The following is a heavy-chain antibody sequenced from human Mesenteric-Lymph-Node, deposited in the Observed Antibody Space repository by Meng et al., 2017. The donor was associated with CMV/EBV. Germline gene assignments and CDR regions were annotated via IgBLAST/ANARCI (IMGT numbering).Heavy chain of an antibody. CDR3: AKSRSSTPGIVDD. J-gene: IGHJ4*02. Sequence: QVQLQESGPGLVKPLETLSLTCIVSGVSVTSGAYHWSWIRQSPGKGLEWIGYIYGTGITIYNPSLKSRVTILLETSKNQFSLKLNSVTTADTAVYYCAKSRSSTPGIVDDWGQGTLVTVSS. D-gene: IGHD2/OR15-2a*01. CDR1: GVSVTSGAYH. V-gene: IGHV4-61*08. CDR2: IYGTGIT.